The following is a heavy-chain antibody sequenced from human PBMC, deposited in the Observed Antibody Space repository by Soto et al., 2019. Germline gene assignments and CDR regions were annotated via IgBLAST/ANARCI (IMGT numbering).Heavy chain of an antibody. CDR1: GGSISSYY. V-gene: IGHV4-59*01. CDR3: ARYYYDSSGYYLDY. Sequence: SETLSLTCTVSGGSISSYYWSWIRQPPGKGLEWIGYIYYSGSTNYNPSLKSRVTISVDTSKNQFSLKLSSVTAADTAVYYCARYYYDSSGYYLDYWGQGTLVTVS. D-gene: IGHD3-22*01. J-gene: IGHJ4*02. CDR2: IYYSGST.